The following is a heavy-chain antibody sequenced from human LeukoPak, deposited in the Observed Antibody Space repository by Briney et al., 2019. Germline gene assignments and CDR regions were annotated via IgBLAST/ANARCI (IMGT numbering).Heavy chain of an antibody. Sequence: GGSLRLSCAVSGFTFSDYYMSWVRHAPGKGLEWLSYISGSGITIYYADSVRGRFTISRDNAKSSLYLLINSLRAEDTAVYYCARDRQQLFDYWGQGTLVTVSS. V-gene: IGHV3-11*01. J-gene: IGHJ4*02. CDR3: ARDRQQLFDY. D-gene: IGHD6-13*01. CDR2: ISGSGITI. CDR1: GFTFSDYY.